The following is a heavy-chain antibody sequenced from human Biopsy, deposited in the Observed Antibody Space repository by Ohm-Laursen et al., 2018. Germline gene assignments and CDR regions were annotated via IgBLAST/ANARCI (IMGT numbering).Heavy chain of an antibody. CDR3: ARATNSTGWPYYYFYGMDV. J-gene: IGHJ6*02. V-gene: IGHV4-59*07. Sequence: SDTLSFTCTVSGRSISSEYWSWIRQIPGKGLEWIGYIYYCGSTNYNPSLQSRVTISVDTSKNQFSLRLNSVTAADTAVYYCARATNSTGWPYYYFYGMDVWGQGTTVTVSS. CDR1: GRSISSEY. CDR2: IYYCGST. D-gene: IGHD2/OR15-2a*01.